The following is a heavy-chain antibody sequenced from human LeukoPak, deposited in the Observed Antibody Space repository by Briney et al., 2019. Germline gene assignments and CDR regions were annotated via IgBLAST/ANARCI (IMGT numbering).Heavy chain of an antibody. V-gene: IGHV3-33*08. CDR3: ASKIAVAGTHDAFDI. CDR1: GFTFSSYA. CDR2: IWYDGSNK. J-gene: IGHJ3*02. D-gene: IGHD6-19*01. Sequence: GRSLRLSCAASGFTFSSYAMHWVRQAPGKGLEWVAVIWYDGSNKYYADSVKGRFTISRDNSKNTLYLQMNSLRAEDTAVYYCASKIAVAGTHDAFDIWGQGTMVTVSS.